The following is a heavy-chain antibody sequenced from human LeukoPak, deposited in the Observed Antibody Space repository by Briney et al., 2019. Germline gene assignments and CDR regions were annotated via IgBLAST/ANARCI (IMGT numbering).Heavy chain of an antibody. D-gene: IGHD2-15*01. CDR1: GFNFNSYA. Sequence: PGGCLRLSCAASGFNFNSYAVHWVRQAPGKGLGWVAVISYDGSVNFYAASVKGRFTISRDNSKNTLYLQMNSLRAEDSALYFCARDRRYCGGGSCYFDYFFDYWSQGTLVTVSS. CDR3: ARDRRYCGGGSCYFDYFFDY. J-gene: IGHJ4*02. CDR2: ISYDGSVN. V-gene: IGHV3-30-3*01.